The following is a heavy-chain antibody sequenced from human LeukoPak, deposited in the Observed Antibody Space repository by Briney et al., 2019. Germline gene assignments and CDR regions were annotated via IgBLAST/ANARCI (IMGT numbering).Heavy chain of an antibody. D-gene: IGHD3-3*01. CDR3: VKDSNYDFWSGYYKGFDN. CDR2: ISRDGGRT. CDR1: GFTFDDSG. J-gene: IGHJ4*02. V-gene: IGHV3-20*04. Sequence: PGGSLRLSCAASGFTSGFTFDDSGMNWVRQVPGKGLEWVSGISRDGGRTGYADSVQGRFTISRDNSRNSLHLQMNSLRVEDTAFYYCVKDSNYDFWSGYYKGFDNWGQGTLVTVSS.